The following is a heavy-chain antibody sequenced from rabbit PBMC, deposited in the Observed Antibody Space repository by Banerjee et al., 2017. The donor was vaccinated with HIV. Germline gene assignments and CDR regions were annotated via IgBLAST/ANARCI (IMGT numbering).Heavy chain of an antibody. J-gene: IGHJ4*01. D-gene: IGHD6-1*01. CDR3: ARAVDYAAYGYDL. CDR1: GIDFNSYG. CDR2: IYPGFDIR. V-gene: IGHV1S47*01. Sequence: QEQLVESGGGLVQPGESLKLSCKASGIDFNSYGISWVRQAPGKGPEWIAYIYPGFDIRDYANFVKGRFTISSDNAQNTVFLQMTSLTASDTATYFCARAVDYAAYGYDLWGPGT.